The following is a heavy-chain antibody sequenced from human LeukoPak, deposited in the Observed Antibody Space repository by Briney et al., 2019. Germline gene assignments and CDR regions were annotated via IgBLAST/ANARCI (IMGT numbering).Heavy chain of an antibody. CDR1: GGSFSGYY. CDR2: INHSGST. Sequence: PSETLSLTCAVYGGSFSGYYWSWIRQPPGKGLEWIGEINHSGSTNYNPSLKSRVTISVDTSKNQFSLKLSSVTAADTAVYYCASTHYYYYYGMDVWGQGTTVTVSS. V-gene: IGHV4-34*01. J-gene: IGHJ6*02. CDR3: ASTHYYYYYGMDV.